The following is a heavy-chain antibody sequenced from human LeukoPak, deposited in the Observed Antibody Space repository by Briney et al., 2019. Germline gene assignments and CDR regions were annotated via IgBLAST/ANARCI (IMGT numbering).Heavy chain of an antibody. D-gene: IGHD2-15*01. J-gene: IGHJ3*02. CDR2: ISSSSSYI. V-gene: IGHV3-21*01. CDR3: AREKDGDAFDI. Sequence: TGGSLRLSCAASGFTFSSYSMNWVRQAPGKGLEWVSSISSSSSYIYYADSVKGRFTISRGNAKNSLYLQMNSLRAEDTAVYYCAREKDGDAFDIWGQGTMVTVSS. CDR1: GFTFSSYS.